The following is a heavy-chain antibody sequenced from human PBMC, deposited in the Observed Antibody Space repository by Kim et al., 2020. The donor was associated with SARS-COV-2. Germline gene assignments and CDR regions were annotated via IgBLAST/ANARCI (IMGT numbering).Heavy chain of an antibody. CDR3: ARLPDY. J-gene: IGHJ4*02. Sequence: SKTLSLTCSVFGGSISSRDYYWSWIRQHPGKGLEWIGYIHYSGSTYYNPSLKSRITISVDTSKNQFSLKLNSVTAADAAVYYCARLPDYWGQGTPVTVSS. V-gene: IGHV4-31*03. CDR2: IHYSGST. CDR1: GGSISSRDYY.